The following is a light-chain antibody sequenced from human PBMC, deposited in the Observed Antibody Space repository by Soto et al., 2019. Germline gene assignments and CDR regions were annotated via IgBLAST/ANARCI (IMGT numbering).Light chain of an antibody. V-gene: IGLV1-40*01. Sequence: QSVLTQPPSVSGAPGQRVTISCTGSSPNIGAGYDVHWYQQLPGTAPKLLISGNSNRPSGVPDRFSGSKSGTSASLAISGLQAEDEAEYYCQAYDSRLSAWVFGGGTKLTVL. CDR1: SPNIGAGYD. J-gene: IGLJ3*02. CDR3: QAYDSRLSAWV. CDR2: GNS.